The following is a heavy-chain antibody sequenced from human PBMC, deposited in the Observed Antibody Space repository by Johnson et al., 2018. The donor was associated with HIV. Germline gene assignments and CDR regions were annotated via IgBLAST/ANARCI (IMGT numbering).Heavy chain of an antibody. Sequence: QVQLVESGGGLVQPGKSLRLSCAASGFTFSSYALYWVRQVPGKGLEWVATISYDGGNKYYADSVKGRFTISRDNAKNSLYLQMNSLRAEDTALYYCAREGGDTYYYDSSGYYFLAFDIWGQGTMVTVSS. CDR3: AREGGDTYYYDSSGYYFLAFDI. D-gene: IGHD3-22*01. CDR2: ISYDGGNK. CDR1: GFTFSSYA. V-gene: IGHV3-30*04. J-gene: IGHJ3*02.